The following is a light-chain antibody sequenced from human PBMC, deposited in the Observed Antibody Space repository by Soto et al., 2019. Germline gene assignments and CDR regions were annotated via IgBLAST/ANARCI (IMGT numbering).Light chain of an antibody. V-gene: IGKV3-11*01. CDR1: QIVSSY. Sequence: EIVLTQSPATLSLSPGERGRLCCRASQIVSSYFALYQQKPGQTPRLLMYGHSTRPTGITARLSGSGSGKEFTLTIRSMQPDDFETYYCPKYDKYWTFGPGTQVDIK. CDR3: PKYDKYWT. CDR2: GHS. J-gene: IGKJ1*01.